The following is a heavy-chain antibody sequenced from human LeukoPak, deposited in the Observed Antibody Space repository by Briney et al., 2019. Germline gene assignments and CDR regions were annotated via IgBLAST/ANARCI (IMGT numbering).Heavy chain of an antibody. V-gene: IGHV4-34*01. CDR3: ARRRYYDILTGLGRYYFDY. CDR2: INHSGST. J-gene: IGHJ4*02. Sequence: SETLSLTCAVYGGSFSGYYWSWIRQPPGKGLEWIGEINHSGSTNYNPSLKSRVTISVDTSKNQFSLKLSSVTAADTAVYYCARRRYYDILTGLGRYYFDYWGQETLVTVSS. D-gene: IGHD3-9*01. CDR1: GGSFSGYY.